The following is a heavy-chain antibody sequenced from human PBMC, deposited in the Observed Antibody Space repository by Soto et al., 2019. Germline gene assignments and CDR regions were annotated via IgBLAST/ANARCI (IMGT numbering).Heavy chain of an antibody. Sequence: PSETLSLTCTVSGGSVNNYYWSWVRLSPGKGLEWIGYIYYTGRTNYNPSLESRVTISVDTSKNQFSLKLRSVTAADTAVYYCARDSSNSWYSSMDPWGQGILVTVSS. CDR2: IYYTGRT. D-gene: IGHD5-18*01. J-gene: IGHJ5*02. V-gene: IGHV4-59*02. CDR1: GGSVNNYY. CDR3: ARDSSNSWYSSMDP.